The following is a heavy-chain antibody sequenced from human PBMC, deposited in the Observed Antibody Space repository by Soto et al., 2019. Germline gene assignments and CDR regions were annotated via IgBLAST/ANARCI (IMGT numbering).Heavy chain of an antibody. CDR2: IIPIFGTA. V-gene: IGHV1-69*13. Sequence: ASVKVSCKASGGTFSSYAISWVRQAPGQGLEWMGGIIPIFGTANYAQKFQGRVTITADESTSTAYMELSSLRSEDTAVYYCARGAVRGVIKQRYYYYYGMDVWGQGTTVTVSS. J-gene: IGHJ6*02. D-gene: IGHD3-10*01. CDR1: GGTFSSYA. CDR3: ARGAVRGVIKQRYYYYYGMDV.